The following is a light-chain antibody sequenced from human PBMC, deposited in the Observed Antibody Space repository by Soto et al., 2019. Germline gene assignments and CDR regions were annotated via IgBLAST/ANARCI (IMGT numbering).Light chain of an antibody. CDR2: LNSDGSH. J-gene: IGLJ3*02. Sequence: QPVLTQSPSASASLGASVKLTCTLSSGHSSYAIAWHQQQPEKGPRYLMKLNSDGSHSKGDGIPDRFSGPSSGAERYLTISSLQSEDEADYYCQTWGTGSGVFGGGTKLTVL. CDR3: QTWGTGSGV. CDR1: SGHSSYA. V-gene: IGLV4-69*01.